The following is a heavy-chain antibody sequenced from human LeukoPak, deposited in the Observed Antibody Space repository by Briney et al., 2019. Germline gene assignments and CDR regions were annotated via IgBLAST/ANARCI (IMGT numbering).Heavy chain of an antibody. J-gene: IGHJ4*02. D-gene: IGHD3-3*01. CDR3: ARGNYDFWSGYYSKLDY. CDR1: GFTFSGSV. V-gene: IGHV3-73*01. CDR2: IRSKANSYAT. Sequence: PGGSLKLSCAASGFTFSGSVIHWVRQASGKGLEWVGRIRSKANSYATAYAASVKGRFTISRDDSKNTAYLQMNSLRAEDTAVYYCARGNYDFWSGYYSKLDYWGQGTLVTVSS.